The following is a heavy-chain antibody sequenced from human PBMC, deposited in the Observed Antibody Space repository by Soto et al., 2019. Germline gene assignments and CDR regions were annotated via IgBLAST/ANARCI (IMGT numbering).Heavy chain of an antibody. J-gene: IGHJ3*02. CDR2: TIPILDIT. CDR1: GGTFSTYP. CDR3: ARGGDGSGSKSVFDI. V-gene: IGHV1-69*02. Sequence: QVQLVQSGAVVKKPGSSMKVSCKTSGGTFSTYPITWVRQAPGQGLEWMGRTIPILDITDYAQKFQGRVTITADKSTTTAYMELSSLKFEDTAVYYCARGGDGSGSKSVFDIWGQGTMVTVSS. D-gene: IGHD3-22*01.